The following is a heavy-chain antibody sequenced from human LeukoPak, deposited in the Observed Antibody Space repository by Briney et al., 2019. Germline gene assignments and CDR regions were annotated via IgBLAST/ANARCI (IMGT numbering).Heavy chain of an antibody. CDR3: ARDTTTELFLGY. V-gene: IGHV3-21*01. D-gene: IGHD3-3*02. CDR1: GFTFSSYS. J-gene: IGHJ4*02. CDR2: IGSSSSYI. Sequence: PGGSLRLSCAASGFTFSSYSMNWVRQAPGKGLEWVSSIGSSSSYIYYADSVKGRFTISRDNAKNSLYMQMNSLRAEDTAVYYCARDTTTELFLGYWGQGTLVTVSS.